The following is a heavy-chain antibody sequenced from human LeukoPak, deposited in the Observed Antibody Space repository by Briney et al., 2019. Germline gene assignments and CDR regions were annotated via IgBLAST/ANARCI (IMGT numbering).Heavy chain of an antibody. CDR1: GFIFSNHW. CDR3: ARTSSVTPTPTFDS. Sequence: GGSLRLSCAASGFIFSNHWMRWVRQAPGRGLVWVARINGDGSSTKYADSVKGRFTISRDNAKNTLYLQMNSLRAEDTAIYYCARTSSVTPTPTFDSWGQGTLVTVSP. D-gene: IGHD4-17*01. CDR2: INGDGSST. V-gene: IGHV3-74*01. J-gene: IGHJ4*02.